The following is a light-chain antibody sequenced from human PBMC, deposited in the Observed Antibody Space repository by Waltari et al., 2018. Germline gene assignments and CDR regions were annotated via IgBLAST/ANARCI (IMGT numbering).Light chain of an antibody. V-gene: IGKV4-1*01. CDR1: QSVLYSSNNKNY. J-gene: IGKJ1*01. Sequence: QSVLYSSNNKNYLAWYQQKPGQPPKLLIRWASTRESGVPDRFSGSGSGTDFTLTISSMQAEDVAVYYCQQYYRSRTFGQGTRVEIK. CDR3: QQYYRSRT. CDR2: WAS.